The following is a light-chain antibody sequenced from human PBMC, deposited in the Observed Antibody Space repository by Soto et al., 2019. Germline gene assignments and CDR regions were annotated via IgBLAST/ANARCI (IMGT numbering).Light chain of an antibody. CDR3: QQYNNWPRT. CDR2: GAS. CDR1: QSISSN. J-gene: IGKJ1*01. V-gene: IGKV3-15*01. Sequence: EILMTQSPATLSASLGERATLSCRASQSISSNLAWYQQKPGQAPRILIYGASTRANGIPARFSGSGSGTEFTIIISSMQYEDFAVYYCQQYNNWPRTFGQGTKVEIK.